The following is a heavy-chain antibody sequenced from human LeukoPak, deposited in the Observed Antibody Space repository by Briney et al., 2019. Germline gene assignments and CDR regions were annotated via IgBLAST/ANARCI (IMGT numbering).Heavy chain of an antibody. Sequence: SETLSLTCTVSGGSISSYYWSWIRQPPGKGLEWIGYIYYSGSTNYNPSLKSRVTISVDTSKNQFSLKLSSVTAADTAVYYCARGYSSSWYLADYWGQGTLVTVSS. J-gene: IGHJ4*02. CDR1: GGSISSYY. V-gene: IGHV4-59*01. CDR2: IYYSGST. CDR3: ARGYSSSWYLADY. D-gene: IGHD6-13*01.